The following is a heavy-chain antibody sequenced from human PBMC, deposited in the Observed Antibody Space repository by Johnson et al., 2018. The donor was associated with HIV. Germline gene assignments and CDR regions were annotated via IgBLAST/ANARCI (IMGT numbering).Heavy chain of an antibody. Sequence: EVQLVESGGGVVQPGRSLRLSCAASGFTFNSYAMHWVRQATGKGLEWVSTMGTAGDTYYAGSVKGRFTISRENAKKSLYLQMNSLRAGDTAVYYCARAGKWSGDAFDIWGQGTTVTVSS. J-gene: IGHJ3*02. D-gene: IGHD3-10*01. V-gene: IGHV3-13*01. CDR1: GFTFNSYA. CDR2: MGTAGDT. CDR3: ARAGKWSGDAFDI.